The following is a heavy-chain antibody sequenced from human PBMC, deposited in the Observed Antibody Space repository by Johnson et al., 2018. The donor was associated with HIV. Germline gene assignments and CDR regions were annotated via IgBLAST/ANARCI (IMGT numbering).Heavy chain of an antibody. J-gene: IGHJ3*01. CDR2: IGTAGDT. D-gene: IGHD2-15*01. Sequence: QVQLVESGGGVVQPGRSLRLSCAASGFTFSTYGIHWVRQAPGKGLESVSAIGTAGDTYYSDPVMGRFTISRDNSKNTLYLQMNSLKPQDTALYYCAKGRRELLLPPDDFDFGGQGTLVTVSS. CDR1: GFTFSTYG. V-gene: IGHV3-NL1*01. CDR3: AKGRRELLLPPDDFDF.